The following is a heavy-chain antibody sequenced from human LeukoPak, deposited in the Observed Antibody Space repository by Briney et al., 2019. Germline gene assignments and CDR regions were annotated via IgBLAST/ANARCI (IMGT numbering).Heavy chain of an antibody. CDR2: IHHSGST. CDR1: GYSIRSGYH. D-gene: IGHD1-14*01. J-gene: IGHJ4*02. CDR3: ARVNRINDY. V-gene: IGHV4-38-2*02. Sequence: SETLSLTCSVSGYSIRSGYHWGWIRQPPGKGLEWIGAIHHSGSTYYNPSLRSRVTISIDTSRNQFSLKLSSVTAADTAVYYCARVNRINDYWGQGTLVTVSS.